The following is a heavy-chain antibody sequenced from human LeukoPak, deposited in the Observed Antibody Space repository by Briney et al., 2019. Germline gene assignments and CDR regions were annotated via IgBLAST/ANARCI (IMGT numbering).Heavy chain of an antibody. D-gene: IGHD3-22*01. V-gene: IGHV4-39*07. Sequence: SETLSLTCTVSGGSIISNSYYFGWIRQPPGKGLEWIGSIYYSGSTYYNPSLKNRVSISVDTSKNQFSLKLSSVTAADTAVYYCARDRYYYDSSGYLYFDYWGQGTLVTVSS. CDR1: GGSIISNSYY. J-gene: IGHJ4*02. CDR3: ARDRYYYDSSGYLYFDY. CDR2: IYYSGST.